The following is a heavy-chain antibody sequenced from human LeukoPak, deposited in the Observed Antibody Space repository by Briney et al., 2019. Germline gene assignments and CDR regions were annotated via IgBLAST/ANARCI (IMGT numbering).Heavy chain of an antibody. Sequence: GGSLRLSCAASGFTFNNFAMSWVRQAPGTGLEWVSAISGSAGSTYYADSVKGRFTISRDNSKNTLYLQMDSLGAEDTAVYFCAKGSVAATYKFDCWGQGTLVTVSS. CDR2: ISGSAGST. CDR3: AKGSVAATYKFDC. J-gene: IGHJ4*02. D-gene: IGHD6-19*01. CDR1: GFTFNNFA. V-gene: IGHV3-23*01.